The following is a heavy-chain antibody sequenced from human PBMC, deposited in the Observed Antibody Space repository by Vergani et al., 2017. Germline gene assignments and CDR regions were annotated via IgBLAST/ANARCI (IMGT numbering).Heavy chain of an antibody. CDR1: GGTFSSYT. D-gene: IGHD1-26*01. CDR3: ASAGPSGGWFDP. J-gene: IGHJ5*02. V-gene: IGHV1-69*02. CDR2: IIPILGIA. Sequence: QVQLVQSGAEVKKSGSSVKVSCKASGGTFSSYTISWVRQAPGQGLEWMGRIIPILGIANYAQKFQGRVTITADKSTSTAYMELSSLRSEDTAVYYCASAGPSGGWFDPWGQGTLVTVSS.